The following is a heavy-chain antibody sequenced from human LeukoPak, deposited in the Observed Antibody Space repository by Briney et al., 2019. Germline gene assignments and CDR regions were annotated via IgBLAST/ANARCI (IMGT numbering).Heavy chain of an antibody. J-gene: IGHJ5*01. V-gene: IGHV3-21*01. CDR3: VRDADGGNSWFDS. D-gene: IGHD4-23*01. CDR1: GFVFSTHS. CDR2: ISSSNGDI. Sequence: GGSLRLSCAASGFVFSTHSMNWVRQAPGKGLEWVSWISSSNGDIYYADSVRGRFTISRDDAKKSLYLQMNSLRAEDTAVYYCVRDADGGNSWFDSWGQGTLVTVSS.